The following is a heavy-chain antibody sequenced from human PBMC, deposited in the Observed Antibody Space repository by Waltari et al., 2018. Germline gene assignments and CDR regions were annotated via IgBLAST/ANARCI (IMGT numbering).Heavy chain of an antibody. J-gene: IGHJ4*02. Sequence: QVQLQESGPGLVKPSETLSLTCTVSGGSISSHYWSWIRQPPGKGLEWSGYIYYSGSTNYNPSLKSRVTISVDTSKNQFSLKLSSVTAADTAVYYCARDRVGFDYWGQGTLVTVSS. CDR3: ARDRVGFDY. V-gene: IGHV4-59*11. CDR1: GGSISSHY. D-gene: IGHD1-26*01. CDR2: IYYSGST.